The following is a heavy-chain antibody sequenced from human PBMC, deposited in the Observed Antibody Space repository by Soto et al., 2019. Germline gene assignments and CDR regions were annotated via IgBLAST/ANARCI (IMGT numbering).Heavy chain of an antibody. D-gene: IGHD3-22*01. V-gene: IGHV3-30*04. CDR1: GFTFSEYA. CDR2: ISYDETENSK. CDR3: AKNLPYYYDRSGFLDAFDI. J-gene: IGHJ3*02. Sequence: QVLLVESGGGVVQPGRSLRLSCVVSGFTFSEYAIHWVRQAPGKGLEWVAVISYDETENSKYYADSVKGRFTISRDKSKSTVYLQMNSLRAEDTAVYFCAKNLPYYYDRSGFLDAFDIWGQGTMVIVSS.